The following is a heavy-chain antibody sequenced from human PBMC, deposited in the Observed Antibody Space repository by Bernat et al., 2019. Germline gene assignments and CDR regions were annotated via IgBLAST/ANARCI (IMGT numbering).Heavy chain of an antibody. CDR2: IIPIFGTA. J-gene: IGHJ5*02. V-gene: IGHV1-69*01. CDR3: ARDRDSSSWYGWFDP. CDR1: GGTFSSYA. Sequence: QVQLVQSGAEVKKPGSSVKVSCKASGGTFSSYAISWVRQAPGHGLEWMGGIIPIFGTANYAQKFQGRVTITANESTSTAYMELSSLTSEDTAVYYCARDRDSSSWYGWFDPWGQGTLVTVSS. D-gene: IGHD6-13*01.